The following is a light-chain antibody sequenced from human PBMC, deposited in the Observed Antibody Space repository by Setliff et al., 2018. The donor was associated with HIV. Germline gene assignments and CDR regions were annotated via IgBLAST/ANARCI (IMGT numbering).Light chain of an antibody. V-gene: IGKV1-16*02. CDR1: EDINNS. CDR2: AS. Sequence: DIQMTQSPSSLSASVGDRVTITCRASEDINNSLGWLQQRPGGAASSLQSGVPSKFSGSGSGTDFTLTISSLQPEDFAIYHCQQYNTPTFGGGTKVDIK. J-gene: IGKJ4*01. CDR3: QQYNTPT.